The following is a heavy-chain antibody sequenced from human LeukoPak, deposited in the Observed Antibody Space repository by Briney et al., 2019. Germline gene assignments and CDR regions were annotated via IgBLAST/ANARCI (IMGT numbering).Heavy chain of an antibody. V-gene: IGHV4-30-2*01. CDR1: GGSISSGGYS. CDR3: ARGRISHYFDY. CDR2: IYHSGST. Sequence: PQTLSLTCAVPGGSISSGGYSWSWIRQPPGKGLEWIGYIYHSGSTYYNPSLKSRVTISVDRSKNQFSLKLSSVTAADTAVYYCARGRISHYFDYWGQGTLVTVSS. D-gene: IGHD2-15*01. J-gene: IGHJ4*02.